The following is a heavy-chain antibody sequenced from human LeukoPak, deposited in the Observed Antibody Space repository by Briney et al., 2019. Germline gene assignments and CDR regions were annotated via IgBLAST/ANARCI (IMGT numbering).Heavy chain of an antibody. D-gene: IGHD3-22*01. CDR2: IYYSGST. CDR3: ARFQYYYDSSGYSAFDI. CDR1: GGSVSSVSYY. V-gene: IGHV4-61*01. Sequence: SETLSLTCTVSGGSVSSVSYYWSWIRQPPGKGLEWIGYIYYSGSTNYNPSLKSRVSISGDTSKNQFSLKVNSVTAADTAVYYCARFQYYYDSSGYSAFDIWGQGTMVTVSS. J-gene: IGHJ3*02.